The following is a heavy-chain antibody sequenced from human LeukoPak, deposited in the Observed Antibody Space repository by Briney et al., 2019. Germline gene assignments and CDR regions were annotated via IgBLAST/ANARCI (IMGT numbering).Heavy chain of an antibody. J-gene: IGHJ4*02. CDR1: GFTFSSYG. V-gene: IGHV3-30*18. Sequence: PGGSLRLSCAASGFTFSSYGMHWVRQAPGKGLEWVAVISYDGSNKYYADSVKGRFTISRDNSKNTLYLQMNSLRAEDTAVYYCAKAANYYGSGSYVFDYWGQGTLVTVSS. D-gene: IGHD3-10*01. CDR3: AKAANYYGSGSYVFDY. CDR2: ISYDGSNK.